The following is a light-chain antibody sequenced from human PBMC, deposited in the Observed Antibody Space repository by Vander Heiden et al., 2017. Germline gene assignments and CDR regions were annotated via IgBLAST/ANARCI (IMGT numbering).Light chain of an antibody. CDR3: AAWDDSLNAWV. Sequence: QSVLTQPPSVSEAPRQRVTISCSGSSSNIGNNAVNWYQQLPGKAHKRRIYYDDLLPSGVSDRFSGSKSGTSASLAISGLQSEDEADYYCAAWDDSLNAWVFGGGTKLTVL. V-gene: IGLV1-36*01. CDR2: YDD. CDR1: SSNIGNNA. J-gene: IGLJ3*02.